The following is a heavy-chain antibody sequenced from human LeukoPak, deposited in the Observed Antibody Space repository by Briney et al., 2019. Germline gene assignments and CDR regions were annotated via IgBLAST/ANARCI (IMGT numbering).Heavy chain of an antibody. CDR2: INPHNGDT. Sequence: ASVKVSCKASGYTFIGYYLHWVRQAPGQGLEWMGWINPHNGDTNYAQKFQGRVTMTMDTSITTAYMELSRLKSDDTAVYYCATVRDIVVGGGPYYFDYWGQGTLVTVSS. V-gene: IGHV1-2*02. CDR1: GYTFIGYY. J-gene: IGHJ4*02. D-gene: IGHD2-15*01. CDR3: ATVRDIVVGGGPYYFDY.